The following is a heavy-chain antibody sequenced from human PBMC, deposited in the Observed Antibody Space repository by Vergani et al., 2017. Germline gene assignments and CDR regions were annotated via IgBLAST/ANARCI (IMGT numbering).Heavy chain of an antibody. CDR3: ARVGGSYYDSSDYYYAPGGWFDP. D-gene: IGHD3-22*01. J-gene: IGHJ5*02. Sequence: EVQLVQSGAEVKKPGESLRISCKGSGYIFTSYWISWVRQMRGKGLEWMGRFDPSYSYTNYSPSFQGHVTIPVDKSISTAYLQWSSRKASDTAMYYCARVGGSYYDSSDYYYAPGGWFDPWGQGTLVTVSS. V-gene: IGHV5-10-1*03. CDR2: FDPSYSYT. CDR1: GYIFTSYW.